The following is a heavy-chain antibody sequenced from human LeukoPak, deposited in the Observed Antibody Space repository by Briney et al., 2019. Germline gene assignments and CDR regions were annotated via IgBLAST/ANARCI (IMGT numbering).Heavy chain of an antibody. CDR2: IYHSGST. V-gene: IGHV4-38-2*01. D-gene: IGHD2-21*02. CDR3: ARNTTEVVTAKWFDP. CDR1: GYSISRGDY. J-gene: IGHJ5*02. Sequence: SETLSLTCAVSGYSISRGDYWGWIRQPPGKGLEWIGSIYHSGSTHYNPSLKSRVTISVDTSKNQFSLKLSSVTATDTAVYYCARNTTEVVTAKWFDPWGQGTLVTVSS.